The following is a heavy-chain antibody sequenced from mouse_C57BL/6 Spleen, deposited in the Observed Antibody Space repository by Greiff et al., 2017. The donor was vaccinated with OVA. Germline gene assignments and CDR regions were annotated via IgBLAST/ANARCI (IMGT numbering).Heavy chain of an antibody. D-gene: IGHD2-4*01. CDR3: VYDYDYYAMDY. Sequence: EVHLVESGGGLVKPGGSLKLSCAASGFTFSDYGMHWVRQAPEKGLEWVAYISSDSSTIYYADTVKGRFTISRDNAKNTLFLQMTSLRSEDTAMYYCVYDYDYYAMDYWGQGTSVTVSS. V-gene: IGHV5-17*01. CDR1: GFTFSDYG. J-gene: IGHJ4*01. CDR2: ISSDSSTI.